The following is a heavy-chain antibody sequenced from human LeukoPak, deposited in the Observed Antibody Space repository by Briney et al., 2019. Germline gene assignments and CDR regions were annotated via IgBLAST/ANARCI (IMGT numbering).Heavy chain of an antibody. CDR3: ARMGATTPHSANPDY. CDR1: GGSFSGYY. Sequence: SSETLSLTCAVYGGSFSGYYWSWIRQPPGKGLEWIGEINHSGSTNYNPSLKSRVTISVDTSKNQFSLKLSSVTAADTAVYYCARMGATTPHSANPDYWGQGTLVTVSS. D-gene: IGHD1-1*01. V-gene: IGHV4-34*01. CDR2: INHSGST. J-gene: IGHJ4*02.